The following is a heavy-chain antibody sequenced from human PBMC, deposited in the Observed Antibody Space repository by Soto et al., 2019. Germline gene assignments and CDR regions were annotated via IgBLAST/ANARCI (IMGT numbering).Heavy chain of an antibody. CDR3: ARVGPRLSPIVVITAGCAFDI. D-gene: IGHD3-22*01. CDR1: GGSISSGGYY. CDR2: IYYSGST. J-gene: IGHJ3*02. V-gene: IGHV4-31*03. Sequence: QVQLQESGPGLVKPSQTLSLTCTVSGGSISSGGYYWSWIRQHPGKGLEWIGYIYYSGSTYYHPSIMSGVTISVDTSKNQFSLKLSSVTAADTAVYYCARVGPRLSPIVVITAGCAFDIWGQGTMVTVSS.